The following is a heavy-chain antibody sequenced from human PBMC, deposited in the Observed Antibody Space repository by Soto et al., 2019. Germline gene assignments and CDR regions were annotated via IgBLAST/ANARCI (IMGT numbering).Heavy chain of an antibody. J-gene: IGHJ3*02. CDR3: ASPRQYSSSYLRSFDI. D-gene: IGHD3-22*01. Sequence: QLQLQESGPGLVKPSETLSLTCTVSGGSISSSSYYWGWIRQPPGKGLEWIGSIYYSGSTYYNPSLMSRVPISVDTSHSQFSLKLSSVPAADTAVYYCASPRQYSSSYLRSFDIWGQGTMVTVAS. V-gene: IGHV4-39*01. CDR2: IYYSGST. CDR1: GGSISSSSYY.